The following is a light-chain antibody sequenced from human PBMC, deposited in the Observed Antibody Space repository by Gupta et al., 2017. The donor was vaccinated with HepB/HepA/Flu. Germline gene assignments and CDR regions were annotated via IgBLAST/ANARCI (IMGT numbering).Light chain of an antibody. V-gene: IGLV2-14*01. J-gene: IGLJ2*01. CDR3: SSYTSSSTLV. CDR1: SSDVGDYNY. CDR2: DVS. Sequence: QSALTQPASVSGSPGQSITISCTGTSSDVGDYNYVSWYQQNPGKAPKLLIYDVSHRPSGVSNRFSGSKSGNTASPTISGLEAEDEADYYCSSYTSSSTLVFGGGTKLTVL.